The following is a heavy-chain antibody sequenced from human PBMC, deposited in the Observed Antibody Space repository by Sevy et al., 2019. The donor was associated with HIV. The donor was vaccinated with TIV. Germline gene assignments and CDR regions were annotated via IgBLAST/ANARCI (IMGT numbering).Heavy chain of an antibody. J-gene: IGHJ4*02. V-gene: IGHV3-48*02. D-gene: IGHD7-27*01. CDR2: ISGSSTTI. CDR1: GFSFTDYT. CDR3: NVGLGMAYYFDF. Sequence: GGSLRLSCAASGFSFTDYTMNWVRQSPGKGLEWVSYISGSSTTIYYADSLKGRFTISRDNAKKSLFLQMNDLRDEDKDVYYCNVGLGMAYYFDFWGQGTLVTVSS.